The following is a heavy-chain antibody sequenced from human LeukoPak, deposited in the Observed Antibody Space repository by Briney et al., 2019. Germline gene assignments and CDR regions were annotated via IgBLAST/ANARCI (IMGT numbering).Heavy chain of an antibody. D-gene: IGHD2-15*01. CDR1: GFAFSSYS. V-gene: IGHV3-23*01. J-gene: IGHJ4*02. CDR2: ISGSGGST. CDR3: AKVRVDILVVVAAPFDY. Sequence: GGSLRLSCAASGFAFSSYSMNWVRQAPGKGLEWVSAISGSGGSTYYADSVKGRFTISRDNSKNTLYLQMNSLRAEDTAVYYCAKVRVDILVVVAAPFDYWGQGTLVTVSS.